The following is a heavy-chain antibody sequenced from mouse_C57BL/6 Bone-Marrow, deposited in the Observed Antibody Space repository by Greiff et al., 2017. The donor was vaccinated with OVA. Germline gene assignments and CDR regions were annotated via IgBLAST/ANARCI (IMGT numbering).Heavy chain of an antibody. V-gene: IGHV1-18*01. CDR3: ARWVLGLYYFDY. Sequence: VQLQQSGPELVKPGASVKIPCKASGYTFTDYNMDWVKQSHGKSLEWIGDINPNNGGTIYNQKFKGKATLTVDKSSSTAYMELRSLTSEDTAVYYCARWVLGLYYFDYWGQGTTLTVSS. J-gene: IGHJ2*01. CDR1: GYTFTDYN. CDR2: INPNNGGT. D-gene: IGHD4-1*01.